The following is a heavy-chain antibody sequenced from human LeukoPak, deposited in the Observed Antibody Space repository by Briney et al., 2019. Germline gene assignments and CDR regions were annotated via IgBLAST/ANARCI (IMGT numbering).Heavy chain of an antibody. CDR2: ISYRTSHI. J-gene: IGHJ4*02. V-gene: IGHV3-21*01. D-gene: IGHD6-13*01. CDR3: GRAFPPLRTAAAGDY. CDR1: GFTFTNYW. Sequence: GGSLRLSCAASGFTFTNYWMSWVRQAPGKGLEWVSSISYRTSHIYYAVSVKGRFTISRDNAKNSLYLQMDSLRAEDTAVYFCGRAFPPLRTAAAGDYWGQGTLVTVSS.